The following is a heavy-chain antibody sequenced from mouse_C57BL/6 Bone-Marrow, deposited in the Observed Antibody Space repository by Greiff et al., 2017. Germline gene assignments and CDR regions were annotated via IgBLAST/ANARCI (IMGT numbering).Heavy chain of an antibody. CDR3: ACDGYWYYAMDY. CDR2: LYPGDGDT. J-gene: IGHJ4*01. CDR1: GYAFSSYW. Sequence: QVQLQQSGAELVKPGASVKISCKASGYAFSSYWMNWVKQRPGKGLEWIGQLYPGDGDTNYNGKFKGKATLTADKSSSTAYMQLSSLTSEDSAVYFCACDGYWYYAMDYWGQGTSVTVSS. V-gene: IGHV1-80*01. D-gene: IGHD2-3*01.